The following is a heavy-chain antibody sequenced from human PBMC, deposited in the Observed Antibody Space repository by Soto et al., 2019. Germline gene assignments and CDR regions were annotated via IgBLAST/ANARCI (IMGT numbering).Heavy chain of an antibody. CDR2: IYYSGST. J-gene: IGHJ4*02. CDR1: GGSISSGDYY. CDR3: AKVKASGVNFDY. Sequence: SETLSLTCTVSGGSISSGDYYWSWIRQPPGKGLEWIGSIYYSGSTYYNPSLKSRVTISVDKSKYQFSLKLSSVTAADTAVYYCAKVKASGVNFDYWGQGTLVTVSS. V-gene: IGHV4-30-4*01. D-gene: IGHD3-10*01.